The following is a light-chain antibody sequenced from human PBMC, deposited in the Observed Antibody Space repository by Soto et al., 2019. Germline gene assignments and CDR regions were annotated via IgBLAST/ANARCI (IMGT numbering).Light chain of an antibody. V-gene: IGLV2-14*01. Sequence: QSALTQPASVSGSPGQSITISCTGTSSDVGGYNYVSWYQQHPGKAPKLMIYEVSNRPSGVSNRFSGSKSGNTASLTISGLQAEDEVDYYCSSYTSSSTLEGVFGGGTKLTVL. J-gene: IGLJ3*02. CDR1: SSDVGGYNY. CDR2: EVS. CDR3: SSYTSSSTLEGV.